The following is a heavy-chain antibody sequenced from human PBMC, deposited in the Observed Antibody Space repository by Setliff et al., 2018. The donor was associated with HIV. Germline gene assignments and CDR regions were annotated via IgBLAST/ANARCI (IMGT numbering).Heavy chain of an antibody. CDR3: ARERPGDHYESTGYQLADWFDP. J-gene: IGHJ5*02. V-gene: IGHV1-69*04. Sequence: SSVKVSCKASGGSFTSYTFSWVRQAPGQGLEWMGRIIPIVTIAHYAEQFVGRVTITADKSTSTTYMEVSSLRSEDTAVYYCARERPGDHYESTGYQLADWFDPWGQGTLVTVSS. CDR2: IIPIVTIA. D-gene: IGHD3-22*01. CDR1: GGSFTSYT.